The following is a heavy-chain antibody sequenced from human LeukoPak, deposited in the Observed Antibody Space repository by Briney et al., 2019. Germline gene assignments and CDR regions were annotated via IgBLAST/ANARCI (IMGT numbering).Heavy chain of an antibody. Sequence: GGSLRLSCAASGFTFSSYWMSWVRQAPGKGLDWVANIKQDGSEKYYVDSVKGRFTISRDNAKNSLYLQMNSLRADDEAVYYCAKDWRYYDYVWGSYLTGAGVDYWGQGTLVTLFS. D-gene: IGHD3-16*02. CDR3: AKDWRYYDYVWGSYLTGAGVDY. V-gene: IGHV3-7*01. J-gene: IGHJ4*02. CDR2: IKQDGSEK. CDR1: GFTFSSYW.